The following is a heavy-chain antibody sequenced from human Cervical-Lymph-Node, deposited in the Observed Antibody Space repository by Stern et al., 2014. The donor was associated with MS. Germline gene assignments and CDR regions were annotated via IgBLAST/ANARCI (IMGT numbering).Heavy chain of an antibody. CDR1: GFRISSYW. CDR2: LNEDGSRK. D-gene: IGHD3-16*01. Sequence: EVQLVESGGGLVRPGGSLRLSCAASGFRISSYWMTWVRQTPGRVLERVANLNEDGSRKYYMDSARGRFTISRDNAKNSLFLEMNNLRADDTAVYYCARDGGGGRYGRWGQGTLVTVSS. J-gene: IGHJ4*02. V-gene: IGHV3-7*01. CDR3: ARDGGGGRYGR.